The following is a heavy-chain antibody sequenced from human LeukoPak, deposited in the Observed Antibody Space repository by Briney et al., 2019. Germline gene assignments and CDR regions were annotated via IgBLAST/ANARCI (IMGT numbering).Heavy chain of an antibody. CDR1: GYSFTSYW. V-gene: IGHV5-51*01. Sequence: GESLKISCKGSGYSFTSYWIGWVRQMPGKGLEWMGSIYPGDSDTRYSPSFQGQVTISADKSISTAYLQWSSLKASDTAMYYCARRRDGYNFESDAFDIWGQGTMVTVSS. CDR2: IYPGDSDT. CDR3: ARRRDGYNFESDAFDI. J-gene: IGHJ3*02. D-gene: IGHD5-24*01.